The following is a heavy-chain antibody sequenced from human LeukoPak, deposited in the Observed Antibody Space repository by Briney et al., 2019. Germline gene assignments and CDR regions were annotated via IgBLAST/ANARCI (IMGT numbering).Heavy chain of an antibody. J-gene: IGHJ4*02. CDR2: IYYGGST. Sequence: SETLSLTCTVSGDSISGSSYYWGWIRQPPGKGLEWIGNIYYGGSTYYNPSLKSRVSISVDTSNNQFSLKVSSVTAADTAVYYCASADGYRIDYWGQGTLVTVSS. CDR3: ASADGYRIDY. D-gene: IGHD5-24*01. CDR1: GDSISGSSYY. V-gene: IGHV4-39*01.